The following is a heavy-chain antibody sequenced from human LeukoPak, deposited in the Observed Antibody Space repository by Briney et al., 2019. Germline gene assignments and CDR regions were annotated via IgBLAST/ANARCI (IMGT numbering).Heavy chain of an antibody. CDR1: GFTFSSYW. V-gene: IGHV3-74*01. J-gene: IGHJ4*02. Sequence: GGSLRLSCAASGFTFSSYWMHWVHQVPGKGLVWVSRIREDGTITNYEDSVKGRFTIFRDNARNTLYLQMHSLRAEDTAIYYCARNFVGTSTSDFDSWGQGTQVTVSS. D-gene: IGHD1-26*01. CDR3: ARNFVGTSTSDFDS. CDR2: IREDGTIT.